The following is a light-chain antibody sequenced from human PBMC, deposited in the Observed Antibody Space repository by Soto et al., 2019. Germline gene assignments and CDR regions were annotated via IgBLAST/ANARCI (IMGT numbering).Light chain of an antibody. CDR1: SSDVGYYNY. J-gene: IGLJ7*01. CDR2: EVS. V-gene: IGLV2-14*01. Sequence: QSALTQPASVSGSPGQSITISCTGTSSDVGYYNYVSWYQQHPGKAPKLMIYEVSNRPSGVSNRFSGSKSGNTASLTIYGLQAEDEADYYCSSSTIATTRVFGGGTQLTVL. CDR3: SSSTIATTRV.